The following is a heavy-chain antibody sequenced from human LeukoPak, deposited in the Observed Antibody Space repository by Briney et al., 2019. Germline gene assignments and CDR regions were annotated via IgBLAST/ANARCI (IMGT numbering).Heavy chain of an antibody. CDR2: IYPGDSDT. J-gene: IGHJ4*02. CDR1: GYSFTSYW. D-gene: IGHD1-7*01. CDR3: VRHPGLGELTNVDY. V-gene: IGHV5-51*01. Sequence: AGESLKISCKGSGYSFTSYWIGWVRQMPGKGLEWMGIIYPGDSDTRYSPSFQGQVTMTADKSISTAYLQWSSLKASDTAMYYCVRHPGLGELTNVDYWGQGTLVTVSS.